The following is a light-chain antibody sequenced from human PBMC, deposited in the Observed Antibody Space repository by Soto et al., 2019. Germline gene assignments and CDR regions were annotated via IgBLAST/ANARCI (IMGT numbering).Light chain of an antibody. CDR3: QQYGGLPRT. V-gene: IGKV3-20*01. CDR2: AAS. CDR1: QSVSSNY. J-gene: IGKJ1*01. Sequence: EGVLTQSPGTLSLSPGGRATLSCRSSQSVSSNYLAWYQQKLGQAPRLLIFAASSRATGIPDRFSGSGSGTDFTLTISRLEPEDFAVYYCQQYGGLPRTFGQGTKVEI.